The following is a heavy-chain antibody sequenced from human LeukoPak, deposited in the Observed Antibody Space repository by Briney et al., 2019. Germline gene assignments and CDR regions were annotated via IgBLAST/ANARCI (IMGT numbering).Heavy chain of an antibody. V-gene: IGHV3-23*01. Sequence: ETLSLTCTVSGGSISSYYWSWVRQAPGKGLEWASAISGSGGSTYYADSVKGRFTISRDNSKNTLYLQMNSLRAEDTAVYYCANSGSSFDYWGQGTLVTVSS. CDR2: ISGSGGST. J-gene: IGHJ4*02. D-gene: IGHD1-26*01. CDR1: GGSISSYY. CDR3: ANSGSSFDY.